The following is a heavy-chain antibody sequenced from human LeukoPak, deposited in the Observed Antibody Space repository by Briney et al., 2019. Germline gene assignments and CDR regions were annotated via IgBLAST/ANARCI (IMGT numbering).Heavy chain of an antibody. J-gene: IGHJ3*02. CDR1: GYTFTSYD. CDR2: MNPNSGNT. Sequence: ASVKVSCKASGYTFTSYDINWVRQATGQGLEWMGWMNPNSGNTGYAQKFQGRVTITRNTSISTAYMELSSLRSEDTAVYYCARTTIFGVVITSLAFDIWGQGTMVTVSS. V-gene: IGHV1-8*03. D-gene: IGHD3-3*01. CDR3: ARTTIFGVVITSLAFDI.